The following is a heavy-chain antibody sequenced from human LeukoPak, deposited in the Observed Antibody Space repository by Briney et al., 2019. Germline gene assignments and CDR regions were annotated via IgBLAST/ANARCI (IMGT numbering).Heavy chain of an antibody. J-gene: IGHJ5*02. CDR1: GYTFTSYY. Sequence: ASVKVSCKASGYTFTSYYMHWVRQAPGQGLEWMGIINPSGGSTSYTQKFQGRVTMTRDMSTSTVYMELSSLRSEDTAVYYCARRYPDCSSTSCYNWFDPWGQGTLVTVSS. CDR3: ARRYPDCSSTSCYNWFDP. D-gene: IGHD2-2*01. CDR2: INPSGGST. V-gene: IGHV1-46*01.